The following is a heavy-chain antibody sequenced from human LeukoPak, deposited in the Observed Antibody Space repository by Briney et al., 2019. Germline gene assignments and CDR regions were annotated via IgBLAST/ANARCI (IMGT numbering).Heavy chain of an antibody. V-gene: IGHV3-48*01. CDR2: ISSSVITI. J-gene: IGHJ4*02. Sequence: RRSLRLSCAASGFTFTSYSINWVRPAPGKGLGWVAYISSSVITIYYADSVKGRFTISRDNAQNALYLQMNRLSAEDTGVYYCAREGYSPYWGQGTLVTVSS. CDR3: AREGYSPY. D-gene: IGHD6-13*01. CDR1: GFTFTSYS.